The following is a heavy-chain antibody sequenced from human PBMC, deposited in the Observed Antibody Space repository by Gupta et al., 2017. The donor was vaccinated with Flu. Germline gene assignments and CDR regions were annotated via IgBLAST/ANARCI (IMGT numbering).Heavy chain of an antibody. CDR1: GYTFTSYG. CDR3: ARDFAAYSSSWYKEPGGDSDAFDI. V-gene: IGHV1-18*01. CDR2: ISAYNGNT. J-gene: IGHJ3*02. D-gene: IGHD6-13*01. Sequence: QVQLVQSGAEVKKPGASVKVSCKASGYTFTSYGISWVRQAPGQGLEWMGWISAYNGNTNYAQKLQGRVTMTTDTSTSTAYMELRSLRSDDTAVYYCARDFAAYSSSWYKEPGGDSDAFDIWGQGTMVTVAS.